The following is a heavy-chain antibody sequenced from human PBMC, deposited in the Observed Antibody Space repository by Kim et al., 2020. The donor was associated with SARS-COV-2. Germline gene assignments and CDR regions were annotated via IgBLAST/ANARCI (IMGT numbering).Heavy chain of an antibody. V-gene: IGHV1-46*01. CDR2: INPSGGST. J-gene: IGHJ5*02. D-gene: IGHD2-2*01. CDR1: GYTFTSYY. Sequence: ASVKVSCKASGYTFTSYYIHWVRQAPGQGLEWMGIINPSGGSTSYAQKFQGRLTMTRDTSTSTVYMELSSLRSEETAVYYCAKGDLVVPAATSWFDPWGQGTLVTVSS. CDR3: AKGDLVVPAATSWFDP.